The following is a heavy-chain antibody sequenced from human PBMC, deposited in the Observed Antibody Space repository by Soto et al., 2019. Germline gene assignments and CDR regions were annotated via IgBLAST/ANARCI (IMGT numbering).Heavy chain of an antibody. CDR2: VYHTGNT. D-gene: IGHD1-20*01. CDR3: AREQYNWKL. Sequence: SETLSLTCTVSGVSITPYYWTWIRHPPGKGLEWIGYVYHTGNTYYNPSLKSRITISLDTSKNQDSLRLKSVTAADTAVYYCAREQYNWKLWGQGTLVTVSS. J-gene: IGHJ4*02. V-gene: IGHV4-59*01. CDR1: GVSITPYY.